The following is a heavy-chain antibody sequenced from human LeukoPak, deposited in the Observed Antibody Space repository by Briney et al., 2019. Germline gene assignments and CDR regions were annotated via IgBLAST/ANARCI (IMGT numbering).Heavy chain of an antibody. V-gene: IGHV4-59*08. Sequence: PSETLSLTCTVSGGSISSHYWSWIRQPPGKGLEWIGYIYYSGSTNYNPSLKSRVTISVDTSKNQFSLKLTSVTAADTAIYYCARAGGAPHGDYEFDFWGQGILVTVSS. J-gene: IGHJ4*02. CDR2: IYYSGST. CDR1: GGSISSHY. CDR3: ARAGGAPHGDYEFDF. D-gene: IGHD4-17*01.